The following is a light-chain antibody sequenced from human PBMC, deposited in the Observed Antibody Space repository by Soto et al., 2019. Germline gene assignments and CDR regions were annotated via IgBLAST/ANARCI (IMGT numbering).Light chain of an antibody. CDR2: RDN. CDR1: SSNIGRNY. CDR3: ATWDGSLGGPV. Sequence: QSVLTQTPSVSGTPGQRVNISCSGSSSNIGRNYVYWYHQFPGMAPNLLIYRDNERPSGVSDRFSGSKSGTSASLAISGLRAGDEADYHCATWDGSLGGPVFGGGTKLTVL. J-gene: IGLJ2*01. V-gene: IGLV1-47*01.